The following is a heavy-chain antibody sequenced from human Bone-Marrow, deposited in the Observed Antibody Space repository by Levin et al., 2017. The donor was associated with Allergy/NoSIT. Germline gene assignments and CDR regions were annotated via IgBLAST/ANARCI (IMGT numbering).Heavy chain of an antibody. CDR3: ARAFVGVAGALDY. CDR2: ILDDGINT. D-gene: IGHD1-26*01. J-gene: IGHJ4*01. Sequence: PGGSLRLSCEASGFSFRTYVMHWVRQAPGKGLECVAIILDDGINTYHADSVKGRFTISRDNSRNSLFLEMTSLTVEDTAVYYCARAFVGVAGALDYWGHGTLVTVSS. V-gene: IGHV3-30-3*01. CDR1: GFSFRTYV.